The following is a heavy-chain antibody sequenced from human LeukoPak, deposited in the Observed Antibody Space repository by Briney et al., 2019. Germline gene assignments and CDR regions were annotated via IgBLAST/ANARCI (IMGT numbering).Heavy chain of an antibody. CDR3: ARLTGIAVAQK. D-gene: IGHD6-19*01. J-gene: IGHJ4*02. CDR2: IYYSGST. CDR1: GGSISSSSYY. Sequence: SETPSLTCTVSGGSISSSSYYWGWIRQPPGKGLEWIGSIYYSGSTYYNPSLKSRVTISVDTSKNQFSLKLSSVTAADTAVYYCARLTGIAVAQKWGQGTLVTVSS. V-gene: IGHV4-39*01.